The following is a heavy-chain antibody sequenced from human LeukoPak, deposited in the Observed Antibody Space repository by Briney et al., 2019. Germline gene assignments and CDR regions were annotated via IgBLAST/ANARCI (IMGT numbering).Heavy chain of an antibody. J-gene: IGHJ3*02. V-gene: IGHV1-18*01. CDR1: GYTFTSYG. D-gene: IGHD3-10*01. CDR2: ISAYNGNT. Sequence: ASVKVSCKASGYTFTSYGISWVRQAPGQGLEWMGWISAYNGNTNYAQKLQGRVTMTTDTSTSTAYMELRSLRSDDTAVYYCARESRVAYGSGCYYTWSAGAFDIWGQGTMVTVSS. CDR3: ARESRVAYGSGCYYTWSAGAFDI.